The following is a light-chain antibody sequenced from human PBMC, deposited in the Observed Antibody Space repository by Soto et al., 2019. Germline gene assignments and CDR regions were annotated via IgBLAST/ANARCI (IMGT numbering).Light chain of an antibody. J-gene: IGKJ2*01. CDR1: QGISSY. V-gene: IGKV1-8*01. CDR3: QQYYTYPQT. Sequence: AIRMTQSPSSFSASTGDRVTITCRASQGISSYLAWYQQKPWKAPKLLVYAASTLQYGVPSRFSGSGSGTDFTFTISCLQSEDFATYFCQQYYTYPQTFGQGTMLEIK. CDR2: AAS.